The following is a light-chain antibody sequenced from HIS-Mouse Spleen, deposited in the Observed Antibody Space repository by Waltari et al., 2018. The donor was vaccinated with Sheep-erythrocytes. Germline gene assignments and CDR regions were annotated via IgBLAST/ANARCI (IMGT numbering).Light chain of an antibody. CDR2: SNN. J-gene: IGLJ1*01. Sequence: QSVLTQPPSASGTPGQRVTISCSGSSSNIGSNTVNWYQQLPGTAPKLLIYSNNQGPSGVPGRCAGSKSGTSASLAISGLQSEDEADYYCAAWDDSLNGYVFGTGTKVTVL. CDR1: SSNIGSNT. CDR3: AAWDDSLNGYV. V-gene: IGLV1-44*01.